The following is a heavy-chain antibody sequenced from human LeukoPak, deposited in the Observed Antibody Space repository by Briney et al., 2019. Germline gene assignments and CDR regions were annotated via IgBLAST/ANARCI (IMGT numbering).Heavy chain of an antibody. CDR2: ISYDGSNK. J-gene: IGHJ4*02. CDR1: GFTFSSYG. CDR3: AKARVPRRDYFDY. V-gene: IGHV3-30*18. D-gene: IGHD5-24*01. Sequence: GGSLRLSCAASGFTFSSYGMHWVRQAPGKGLEWVAVISYDGSNKYYADSVKGRFTISRDNSKNTLYLQMNSLRAEDTAVYYCAKARVPRRDYFDYWGQGTLVTVSS.